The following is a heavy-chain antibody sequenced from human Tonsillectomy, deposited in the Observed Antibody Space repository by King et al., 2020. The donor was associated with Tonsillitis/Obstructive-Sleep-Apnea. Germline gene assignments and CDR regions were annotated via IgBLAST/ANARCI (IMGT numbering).Heavy chain of an antibody. CDR1: GFTFSMYG. Sequence: VQQVESGGGVVQPGRSLRLSCAASGFTFSMYGMHWVRQAPGKGLEWVAVILYDGSEKYYADSVKGRFTISIDNSKNTLYVQMSSLRAEDTAVYYCARGSRYVDIVATIAYWGQGTLVTVSS. D-gene: IGHD5-12*01. CDR3: ARGSRYVDIVATIAY. V-gene: IGHV3-30*03. CDR2: ILYDGSEK. J-gene: IGHJ4*02.